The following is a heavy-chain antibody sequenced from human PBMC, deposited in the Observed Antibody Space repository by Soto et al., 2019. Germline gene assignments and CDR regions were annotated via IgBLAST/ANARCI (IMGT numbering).Heavy chain of an antibody. CDR2: INSDGSST. V-gene: IGHV3-74*01. J-gene: IGHJ3*02. CDR1: GFTFSSYW. D-gene: IGHD4-17*01. Sequence: EVQLVESGRGLVQPGGSLRLSCAASGFTFSSYWMHWVRQAPGKGLVWVSRINSDGSSTSYADSVKGRFTISRDNAKNTLYLQMNSLRAEDTAVYYCARASGDYDAFDIWGQGTMVTVSS. CDR3: ARASGDYDAFDI.